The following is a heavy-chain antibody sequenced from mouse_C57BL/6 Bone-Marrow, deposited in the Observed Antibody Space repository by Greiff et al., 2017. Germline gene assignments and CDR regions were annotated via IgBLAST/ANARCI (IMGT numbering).Heavy chain of an antibody. CDR2: IYPGSGST. V-gene: IGHV1-55*01. CDR1: GYTFTSYW. D-gene: IGHD6-2*01. J-gene: IGHJ4*01. CDR3: ARSRSPGISYYYAMDY. Sequence: QVQLQQPGAELVKPGASVKMSCKASGYTFTSYWITWVKQRPGQGLEWIGDIYPGSGSTNYNEKFKSKATLTVDTSSSTAYMQLSSLTSEDSAVYYCARSRSPGISYYYAMDYWGQGTSVTVSS.